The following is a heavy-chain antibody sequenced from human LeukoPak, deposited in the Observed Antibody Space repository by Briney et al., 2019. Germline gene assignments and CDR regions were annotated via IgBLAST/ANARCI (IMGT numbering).Heavy chain of an antibody. J-gene: IGHJ4*02. CDR2: ISSSINTI. CDR1: GFTFSRYS. V-gene: IGHV3-48*01. CDR3: APGYCSSTSCYHYFEY. D-gene: IGHD2-2*01. Sequence: GGSLRLSCAASGFTFSRYSMNWVRQAPGKGLEWVSYISSSINTIYYADSVKGRFTISSDNAKNSLYLQMSSLRVEDTAVYYCAPGYCSSTSCYHYFEYWGQGTLVTVSS.